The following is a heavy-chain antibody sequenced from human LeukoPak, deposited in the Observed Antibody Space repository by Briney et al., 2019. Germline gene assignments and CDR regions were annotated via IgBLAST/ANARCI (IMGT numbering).Heavy chain of an antibody. CDR2: ISSSGSTI. CDR1: GFTFSSYE. Sequence: GGSLRLSCAASGFTFSSYEMNWVRQAPGKGLEWVSYISSSGSTIYYADSVKGRFTISRDNAKNTLYLQMNSLRAEDTAVYYCARPHGGSDGNYYMDVWGKGTTVTVSS. CDR3: ARPHGGSDGNYYMDV. J-gene: IGHJ6*03. D-gene: IGHD1-26*01. V-gene: IGHV3-48*03.